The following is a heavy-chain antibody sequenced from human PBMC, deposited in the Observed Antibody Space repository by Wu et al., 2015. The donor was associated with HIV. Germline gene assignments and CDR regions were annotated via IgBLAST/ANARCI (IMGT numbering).Heavy chain of an antibody. CDR3: ARSDFGSGTLASH. CDR1: EYTFTAYY. J-gene: IGHJ4*02. Sequence: SGAEVKKPGASVKVSCRASEYTFTAYYLHWLRQAPGQRFEWMGYIVPQSGATLYSQKFRDRISLTRDTAISTAFMDLSGLTSDDTAVYYCARSDFGSGTLASHWGQGTLVTVSS. CDR2: IVPQSGAT. D-gene: IGHD3-10*01. V-gene: IGHV1-2*02.